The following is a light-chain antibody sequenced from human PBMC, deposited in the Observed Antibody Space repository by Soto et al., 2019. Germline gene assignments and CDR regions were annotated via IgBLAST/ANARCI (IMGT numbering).Light chain of an antibody. J-gene: IGKJ1*01. CDR3: HQYDRSRRT. CDR2: GAS. CDR1: QSISGTS. Sequence: ETVLTQSPGTLSLSPGEGATLSCRASQSISGTSLAWYQQKPGQAPRLLIYGASTRATGIPDRFSGSGSGTDFTLTSSRLEPEDFAVYYCHQYDRSRRTFGQGTTVDIK. V-gene: IGKV3-20*01.